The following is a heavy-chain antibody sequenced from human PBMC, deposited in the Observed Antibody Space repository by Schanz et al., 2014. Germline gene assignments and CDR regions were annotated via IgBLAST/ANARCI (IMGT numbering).Heavy chain of an antibody. CDR1: GFTFSNHG. J-gene: IGHJ6*03. V-gene: IGHV3-33*01. CDR3: ARDHQWLARYYMDV. Sequence: QAQLVESGGGVVQPGRSLRLSCAASGFTFSNHGMHWVRQSPGKGLEWVALIWYDGSNEYYADSVKGRFTISRDNPKKALYLQMNSLRAEDTAVYYCARDHQWLARYYMDVWGKGTTVTVSS. D-gene: IGHD6-19*01. CDR2: IWYDGSNE.